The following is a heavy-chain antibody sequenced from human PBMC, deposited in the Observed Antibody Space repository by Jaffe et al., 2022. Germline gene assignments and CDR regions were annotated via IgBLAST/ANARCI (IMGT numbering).Heavy chain of an antibody. D-gene: IGHD2-15*01. CDR2: ISDSGGRT. J-gene: IGHJ4*02. CDR3: AKYCSGPYCQDRFFDC. Sequence: VQLLESGGGLVQPGGSLRLSCAASGFTFSAYAMNWVRQAPGKGLEWVSGISDSGGRTDYADSVKGRFTVSRDNPRGTLYLQMNSLRAEDTAIYYCAKYCSGPYCQDRFFDCWGQGTLVTVSP. CDR1: GFTFSAYA. V-gene: IGHV3-23*01.